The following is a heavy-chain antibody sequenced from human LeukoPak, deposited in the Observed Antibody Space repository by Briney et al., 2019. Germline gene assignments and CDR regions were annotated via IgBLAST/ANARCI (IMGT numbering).Heavy chain of an antibody. CDR3: ARDGDFHRGMDV. CDR2: INPNSGGT. D-gene: IGHD2-21*02. Sequence: ASVKVSCKASGYTFTGYYMHWVRQASGQGLEWMGWINPNSGGTNYAQKFQGRVTMTRDTSISTAYMELSRLRSDDTAVYYCARDGDFHRGMDVWGQGTTVTVSS. CDR1: GYTFTGYY. J-gene: IGHJ6*02. V-gene: IGHV1-2*02.